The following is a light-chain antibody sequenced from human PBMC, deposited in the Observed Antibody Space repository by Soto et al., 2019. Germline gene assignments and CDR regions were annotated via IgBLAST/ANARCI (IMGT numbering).Light chain of an antibody. CDR2: GAS. Sequence: EIVMTQSPAILSVIPGERAALSCRASQSVSSNLAWYQQKPGQAPRLLMYGASTRATGVPARFRGSGSGTDFTLNISALQSEDFAVYYCQHYNNWPPWTFGQGTKVEI. J-gene: IGKJ1*01. CDR3: QHYNNWPPWT. CDR1: QSVSSN. V-gene: IGKV3-15*01.